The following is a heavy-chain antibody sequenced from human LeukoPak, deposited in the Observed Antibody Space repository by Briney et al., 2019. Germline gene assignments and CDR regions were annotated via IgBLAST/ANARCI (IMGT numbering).Heavy chain of an antibody. CDR1: GFTFSNAW. J-gene: IGHJ4*02. Sequence: GGSLRLSCAASGFTFSNAWMSWVPQAPGKGLEWVGQIKSKTDGGTTDYAALVKGRFTISRDDSKNTLYLQMISLKTEDTAVYYCTTGYYYDSSGYYYWGQGTLVTVSS. D-gene: IGHD3-22*01. CDR2: IKSKTDGGTT. V-gene: IGHV3-15*01. CDR3: TTGYYYDSSGYYY.